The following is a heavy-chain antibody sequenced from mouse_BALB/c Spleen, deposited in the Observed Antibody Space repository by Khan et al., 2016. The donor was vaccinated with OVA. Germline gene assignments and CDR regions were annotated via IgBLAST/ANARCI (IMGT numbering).Heavy chain of an antibody. J-gene: IGHJ2*01. Sequence: EVQLQQSGPELVKPGASVKLPCKASGYTFTDYNMDWVKQSHGKSLEWIGDITPNNGGTIYNQSFKGQATLTVDKSYSTAYMEIRSLTSEDTAVYYWTRGGHGSPFDYWGQGTTLTVSS. CDR1: GYTFTDYN. D-gene: IGHD1-1*01. V-gene: IGHV1-18*01. CDR3: TRGGHGSPFDY. CDR2: ITPNNGGT.